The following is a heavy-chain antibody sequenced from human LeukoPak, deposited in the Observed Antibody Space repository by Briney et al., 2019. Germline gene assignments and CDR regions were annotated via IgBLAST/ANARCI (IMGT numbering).Heavy chain of an antibody. J-gene: IGHJ5*02. Sequence: ASVKVSCKASGYTFTSYDINWVRQATGQGLEWMGWMNPNSGNTGYAQKFQGRVTMTRNTSISTAYMELSSLRSEDTAVYYCARGLKSSVYYDFRSGYYTVNWFDPWGQGTLVTVSS. D-gene: IGHD3-3*01. CDR2: MNPNSGNT. V-gene: IGHV1-8*01. CDR3: ARGLKSSVYYDFRSGYYTVNWFDP. CDR1: GYTFTSYD.